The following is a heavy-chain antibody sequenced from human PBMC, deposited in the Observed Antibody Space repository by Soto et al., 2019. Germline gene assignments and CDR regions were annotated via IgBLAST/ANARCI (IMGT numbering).Heavy chain of an antibody. CDR3: AKKVNSGPGSQYFDY. Sequence: GGSLRLSCAASGFTFSSYSMSWVRQAPGKGLEWVSGFRSGGDDGTTYYADSVKGRFTISRDNSNNTLFLQMNSLRAEDTAIYFCAKKVNSGPGSQYFDYWGQGTLVTVSS. V-gene: IGHV3-23*01. CDR2: FRSGGDDGTT. J-gene: IGHJ4*02. CDR1: GFTFSSYS. D-gene: IGHD3-10*01.